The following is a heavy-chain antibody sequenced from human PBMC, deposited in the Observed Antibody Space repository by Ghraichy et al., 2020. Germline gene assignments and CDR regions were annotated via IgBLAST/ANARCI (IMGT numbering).Heavy chain of an antibody. Sequence: SETLSLTCAVSGGSFSDYYWTWIRQPPGKGLEWIGEINHLGSTKYNPSLKSRVTISVDTSKNQFSLNLNSVTAADTALYYCARAYSTSSEVYFLPWGQGTLVTVSS. CDR3: ARAYSTSSEVYFLP. J-gene: IGHJ4*03. CDR1: GGSFSDYY. V-gene: IGHV4-34*01. CDR2: INHLGST. D-gene: IGHD2-8*01.